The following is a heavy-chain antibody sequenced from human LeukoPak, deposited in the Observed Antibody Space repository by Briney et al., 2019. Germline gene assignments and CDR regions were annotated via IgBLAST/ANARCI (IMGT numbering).Heavy chain of an antibody. CDR3: ARWRTVVIGAFDI. Sequence: SETLSLTCTVSGGAISSYCWSWVRQPPGKGLEWIGYIYYSGSTNYNPSLKSRVTISVDTSKNQFSLKLSSVTAADTAVYYCARWRTVVIGAFDIWGQGTMVTVSS. CDR1: GGAISSYC. J-gene: IGHJ3*02. D-gene: IGHD3-22*01. V-gene: IGHV4-59*01. CDR2: IYYSGST.